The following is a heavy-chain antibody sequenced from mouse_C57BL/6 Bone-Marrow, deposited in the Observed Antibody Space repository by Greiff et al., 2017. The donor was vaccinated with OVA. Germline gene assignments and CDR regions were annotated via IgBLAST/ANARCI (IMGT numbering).Heavy chain of an antibody. J-gene: IGHJ3*01. V-gene: IGHV1-26*01. CDR3: ARKDSNYPVAY. CDR1: GYTFTDYY. Sequence: VQLQQSGPELVKPGASVKISCKASGYTFTDYYMNWVKQSHGKSLEWIGDINPNNGGTSYNQKFKGKATLTVDKSSSTAYMELRSLTSEDSAVYYCARKDSNYPVAYWGQGTLVTVSA. D-gene: IGHD2-5*01. CDR2: INPNNGGT.